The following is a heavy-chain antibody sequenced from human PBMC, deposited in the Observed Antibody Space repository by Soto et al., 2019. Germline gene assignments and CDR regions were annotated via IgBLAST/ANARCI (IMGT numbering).Heavy chain of an antibody. V-gene: IGHV3-7*01. CDR2: IRQDGGET. CDR3: ARGCGSAHCPYYFNL. CDR1: EFFLSADC. D-gene: IGHD6-19*01. J-gene: IGHJ4*02. Sequence: GGCLRLSVAASEFFLSADCMSCVRQAQGRGLEWVATIRQDGGETHYVDYVKGRFSISRDNAMNSLYLQVNSLTAEDTAIYYCARGCGSAHCPYYFNLWGQGTQVTVSS.